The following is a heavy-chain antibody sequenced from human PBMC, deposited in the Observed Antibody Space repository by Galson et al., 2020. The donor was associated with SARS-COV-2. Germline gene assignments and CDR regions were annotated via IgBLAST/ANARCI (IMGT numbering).Heavy chain of an antibody. CDR3: ARGAGAWFGELLDY. CDR1: GYTFNNYA. V-gene: IGHV7-4-1*02. D-gene: IGHD3-10*01. CDR2: INTNTGNP. J-gene: IGHJ4*01. Sequence: ASVKVSCKASGYTFNNYALNWVRQAPGQGLEWMAWINTNTGNPTYAQGFTGRFVFSLDTSISTAYLQISSLKAEDTAVYYCARGAGAWFGELLDYWGHVTLVTVSS.